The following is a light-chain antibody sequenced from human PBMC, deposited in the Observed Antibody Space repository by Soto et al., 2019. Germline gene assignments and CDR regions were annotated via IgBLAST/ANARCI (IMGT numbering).Light chain of an antibody. J-gene: IGLJ1*01. CDR2: EVS. V-gene: IGLV2-23*02. Sequence: QSVLSQPASVTGSPGQSITISCTGTSSDVGIYNLVSWYQQHPGKAPKLMIYEVSKRPSGVSNRFSGSKSGNTASLTISGLQAEDEADYYCCSYAGSSTPSIFGTGTKVIVL. CDR1: SSDVGIYNL. CDR3: CSYAGSSTPSI.